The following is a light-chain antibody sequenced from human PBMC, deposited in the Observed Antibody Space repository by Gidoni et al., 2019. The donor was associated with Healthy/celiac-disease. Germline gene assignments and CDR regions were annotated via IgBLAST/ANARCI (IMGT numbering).Light chain of an antibody. CDR3: QQSYSTPPWT. J-gene: IGKJ1*01. V-gene: IGKV1-39*01. CDR2: AAS. CDR1: QSISSY. Sequence: DIQMTQSPSSLSTSVGDRVTITCRASQSISSYLNWYQQKPGKAPKLLIYAASSLQSGVPSRFSGSGSGTDFTPTISRLQPEDFATYYCQQSYSTPPWTFGQGTKVEIK.